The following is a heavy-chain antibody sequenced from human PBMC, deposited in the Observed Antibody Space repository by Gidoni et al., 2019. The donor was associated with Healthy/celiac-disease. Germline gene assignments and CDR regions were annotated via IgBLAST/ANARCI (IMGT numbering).Heavy chain of an antibody. V-gene: IGHV3-7*01. CDR1: GFPISTYW. J-gene: IGHJ4*02. D-gene: IGHD2-21*02. Sequence: EVQLVESGGGLVQPGGSLRRFRASWGFPISTYWVSWVRQAPGKGVELVANIKQDGSEKYYVDSVKGRFTISRDNAKNSLYLQMNSLRAEDTAVYYCAREVTAIDYWGQGTLVTVSS. CDR3: AREVTAIDY. CDR2: IKQDGSEK.